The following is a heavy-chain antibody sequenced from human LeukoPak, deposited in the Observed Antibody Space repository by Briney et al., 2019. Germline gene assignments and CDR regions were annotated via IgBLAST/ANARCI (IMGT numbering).Heavy chain of an antibody. CDR3: ARGGGKKHYYGSGSTPYYYGMDV. V-gene: IGHV1-69*04. CDR1: GGTFSSYA. J-gene: IGHJ6*02. Sequence: GASVKVSCKASGGTFSSYAISWVRQAPGQGLEWMGRIIPILGIANYAQKFQGRVTITADKSTSTAYMELSSLRSEDTAVYYCARGGGKKHYYGSGSTPYYYGMDVWGQGTTVTVSS. CDR2: IIPILGIA. D-gene: IGHD3-10*01.